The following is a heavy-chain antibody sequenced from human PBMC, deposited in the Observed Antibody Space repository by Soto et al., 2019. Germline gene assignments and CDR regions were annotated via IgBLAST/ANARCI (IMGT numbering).Heavy chain of an antibody. J-gene: IGHJ4*02. CDR1: GGSISSGDYY. V-gene: IGHV4-31*03. CDR2: IYYSGST. Sequence: PSETLSLTCTASGGSISSGDYYWSWIRQVPGKGLEWIGYIYYSGSTYYNPSLKSRVAMSVDTSKNQFSLKLSSVTAADTAIYYCARARRIAAAGRFDYWGQGTLVTVYS. D-gene: IGHD6-13*01. CDR3: ARARRIAAAGRFDY.